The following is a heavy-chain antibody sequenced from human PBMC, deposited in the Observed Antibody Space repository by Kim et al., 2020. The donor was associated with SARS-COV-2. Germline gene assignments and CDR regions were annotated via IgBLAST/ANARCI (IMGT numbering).Heavy chain of an antibody. V-gene: IGHV3-15*06. CDR2: TT. D-gene: IGHD5-18*01. CDR3: TVAEDTAFDY. Sequence: TTTYAAPVKGRFIISRDDSKDTVYLQMTSLKTDDTAVYYCTVAEDTAFDYWGQGTLVTVSS. J-gene: IGHJ4*02.